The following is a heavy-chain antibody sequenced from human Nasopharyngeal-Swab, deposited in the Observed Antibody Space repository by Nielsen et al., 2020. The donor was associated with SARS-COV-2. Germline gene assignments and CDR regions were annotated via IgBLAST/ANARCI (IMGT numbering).Heavy chain of an antibody. CDR2: ISGRTTYI. CDR3: ARGGQQPL. J-gene: IGHJ4*02. Sequence: GESLKISCAASGFTFSTYNMHWVRQAPGKGLEWVSSISGRTTYIYYADSMKGRFTISRDNAKNSLYLQMSSLRAEDTAIYYCARGGQQPLWGQRTLVTVSS. CDR1: GFTFSTYN. D-gene: IGHD6-13*01. V-gene: IGHV3-21*01.